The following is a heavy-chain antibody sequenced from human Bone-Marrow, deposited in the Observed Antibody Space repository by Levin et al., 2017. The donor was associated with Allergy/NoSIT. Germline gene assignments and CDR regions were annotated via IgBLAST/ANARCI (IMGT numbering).Heavy chain of an antibody. V-gene: IGHV3-66*02. CDR1: GFTVSSNY. D-gene: IGHD6-19*01. CDR3: ARDPYIPDIAVAGQEDF. Sequence: GGSLRLSCAASGFTVSSNYMSWVRQAPGKGLEWVSVIYSGGSTYYADSVKGRFTISRDNSKNTLYLQMNSLRAEDTAVYYCARDPYIPDIAVAGQEDFWGQGTLVTVSS. CDR2: IYSGGST. J-gene: IGHJ4*02.